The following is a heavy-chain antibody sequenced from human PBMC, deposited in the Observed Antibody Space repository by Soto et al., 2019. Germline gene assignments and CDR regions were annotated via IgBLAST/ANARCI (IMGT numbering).Heavy chain of an antibody. D-gene: IGHD3-9*01. CDR3: AKGGGAPGYPIDY. V-gene: IGHV3-30*18. CDR1: GFTFGNYA. Sequence: QVQLVQSGGGVVQPGKSLRLSCVGSGFTFGNYAMYWVRQTPGKGLEWMAFISYDGSKRYHADSVKGQFTISRDNPTKTVYLQMDSLRPEDTAVYYCAKGGGAPGYPIDYWGQGTLVTVSS. CDR2: ISYDGSKR. J-gene: IGHJ4*02.